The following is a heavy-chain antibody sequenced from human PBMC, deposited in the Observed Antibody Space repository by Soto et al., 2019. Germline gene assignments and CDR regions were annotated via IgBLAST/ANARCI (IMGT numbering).Heavy chain of an antibody. D-gene: IGHD3-22*01. Sequence: GGSVRLSCAASGFTFSTYSMNWVRQAPGRGLEWVSYISGSGDTIYYADSVKGRFTISRDNAKNSLYLQMSSLRDEDTAVYFCTSSTFYYDSSGFGYSQYWGQGTLVTVSS. J-gene: IGHJ4*02. V-gene: IGHV3-48*02. CDR1: GFTFSTYS. CDR3: TSSTFYYDSSGFGYSQY. CDR2: ISGSGDTI.